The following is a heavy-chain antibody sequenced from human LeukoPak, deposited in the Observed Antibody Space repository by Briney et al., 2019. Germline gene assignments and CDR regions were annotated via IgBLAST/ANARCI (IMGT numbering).Heavy chain of an antibody. CDR1: GFTFSDYS. J-gene: IGHJ4*02. CDR2: IGIESGNT. Sequence: GGSLRLSCAASGFTFSDYSMNWVRQAPGKGLEWISYIGIESGNTNYADSVKGRFTISGDKAKNSLYLQMNSLRVEDTAVYYCARDYKYAFDNWGQGTLVTVSS. CDR3: ARDYKYAFDN. V-gene: IGHV3-48*01. D-gene: IGHD5-24*01.